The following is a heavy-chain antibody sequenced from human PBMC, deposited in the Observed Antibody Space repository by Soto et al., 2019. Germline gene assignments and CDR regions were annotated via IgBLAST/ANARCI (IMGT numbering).Heavy chain of an antibody. V-gene: IGHV1-3*01. J-gene: IGHJ5*02. Sequence: VQLVQSGAEVKKPGASVKVSCKASGYTFTSYAMHWVRQAPGQRLEWMGWINAGNGNTKYSQKFQGRVTITRDTSASTAYMELSSLRSEDTAVYYCAREYDFWSGYPNWFDPWGQGTLVTVSS. CDR3: AREYDFWSGYPNWFDP. D-gene: IGHD3-3*01. CDR2: INAGNGNT. CDR1: GYTFTSYA.